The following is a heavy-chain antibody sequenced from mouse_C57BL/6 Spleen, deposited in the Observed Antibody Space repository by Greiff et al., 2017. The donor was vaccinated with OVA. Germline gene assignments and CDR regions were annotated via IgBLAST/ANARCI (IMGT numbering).Heavy chain of an antibody. D-gene: IGHD2-1*01. J-gene: IGHJ3*01. CDR3: AKGGLYGNYSFAY. V-gene: IGHV2-5*01. Sequence: VQRVESGPGLVQPSQSLSITCTVSGFSLTSYGVHWVRQSPGKGLEWLGVIWRGGSTDYNAAFMSRLSITKDNSKSQVFFKMNSLQADDTAIYYCAKGGLYGNYSFAYWGQGTLVTVSA. CDR2: IWRGGST. CDR1: GFSLTSYG.